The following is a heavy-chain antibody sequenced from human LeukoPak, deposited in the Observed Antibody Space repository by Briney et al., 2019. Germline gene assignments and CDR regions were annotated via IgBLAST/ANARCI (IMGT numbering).Heavy chain of an antibody. CDR1: GFTFSSYA. V-gene: IGHV3-23*01. CDR2: ISGSGGST. J-gene: IGHJ3*02. Sequence: GGSLRLSCAASGFTFSSYAMSWVRQALGKGLEWVSAISGSGGSTYYADSVKGRFTISRDNSKNTLYLQMNSLRAEDTAVYYCAKVIAVAGTVDDAFDIWGQGTMVTVSS. D-gene: IGHD6-19*01. CDR3: AKVIAVAGTVDDAFDI.